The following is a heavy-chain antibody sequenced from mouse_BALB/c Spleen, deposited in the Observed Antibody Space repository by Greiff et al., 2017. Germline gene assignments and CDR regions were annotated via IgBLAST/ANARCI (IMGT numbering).Heavy chain of an antibody. V-gene: IGHV1-67*01. CDR2: ISSYYDNT. J-gene: IGHJ4*01. CDR1: GYNFTDYA. D-gene: IGHD3-3*01. CDR3: SGGGGTGAYAMDY. Sequence: QVQLKQSGPELVRPGESVKISCKGSGYNFTDYAMHWVKQSHAKSLEWIGVISSYYDNTNYNQKFKGKATMTVDKSSSTAYMELARLTSEDSAIFYCSGGGGTGAYAMDYWGQGTSVTVSS.